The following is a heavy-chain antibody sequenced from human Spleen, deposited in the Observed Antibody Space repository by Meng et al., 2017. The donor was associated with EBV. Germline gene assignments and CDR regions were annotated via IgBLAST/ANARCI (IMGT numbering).Heavy chain of an antibody. D-gene: IGHD6-19*01. CDR2: INHSGIT. CDR3: AIGHSSGWCVY. Sequence: QLHLPHWGAGLFEPSETLSLPCSVYGGSFIGYYWSWIRQPQGKGLEWIGEINHSGITNYNPSLKSRVTISVDTSKNQFSLKLRSVTAADTAVYYCAIGHSSGWCVYWGQGTLVTVSS. CDR1: GGSFIGYY. V-gene: IGHV4-34*01. J-gene: IGHJ4*02.